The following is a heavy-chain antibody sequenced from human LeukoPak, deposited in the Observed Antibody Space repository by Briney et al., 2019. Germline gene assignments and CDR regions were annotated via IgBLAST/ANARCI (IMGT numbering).Heavy chain of an antibody. Sequence: ASVKVSCKASGYTFTGYYMHWVRQAPGQGLEWMGWISAYNGNTNYAQKLQGRVTMTTDTSTSTAYMELRSLRSDDTAVYYCARTPLRYFDWASLARYDYWGQGTLVTVSS. CDR1: GYTFTGYY. D-gene: IGHD3-9*01. CDR3: ARTPLRYFDWASLARYDY. CDR2: ISAYNGNT. J-gene: IGHJ4*02. V-gene: IGHV1-18*04.